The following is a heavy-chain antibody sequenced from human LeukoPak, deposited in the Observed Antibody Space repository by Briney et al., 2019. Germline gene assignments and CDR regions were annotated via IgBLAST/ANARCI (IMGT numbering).Heavy chain of an antibody. V-gene: IGHV7-4-1*02. CDR3: ARARTLGATRWDY. J-gene: IGHJ4*02. D-gene: IGHD1-26*01. CDR1: GYTFTSYA. Sequence: ASVTVSFTASGYTFTSYALNWVRQAPGQGLEWMGWINTNTGNPTYAQGFTGRFVFSLDTSVSTAYLQISSLKAEDTAVYYRARARTLGATRWDYWGQGTLVTVSS. CDR2: INTNTGNP.